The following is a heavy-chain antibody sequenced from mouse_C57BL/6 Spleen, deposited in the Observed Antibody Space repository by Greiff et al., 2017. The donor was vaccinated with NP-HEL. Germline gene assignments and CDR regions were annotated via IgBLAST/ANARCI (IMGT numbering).Heavy chain of an antibody. V-gene: IGHV1-80*01. Sequence: VQLQQSGAELVKPGASVKISCKASGYAFSSYWMNWVKQRPGKGLEWIGQIYPGDGDTNYNGKFKGKATLTADKSSSTAYMQLRSLTSEDSAVYFCAEGRSRKGFAYWGQGTLVTVSA. J-gene: IGHJ3*01. CDR3: AEGRSRKGFAY. CDR1: GYAFSSYW. CDR2: IYPGDGDT. D-gene: IGHD3-3*01.